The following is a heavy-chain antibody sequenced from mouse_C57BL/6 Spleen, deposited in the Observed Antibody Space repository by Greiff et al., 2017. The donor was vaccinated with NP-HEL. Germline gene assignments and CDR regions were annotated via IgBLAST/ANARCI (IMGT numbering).Heavy chain of an antibody. CDR3: ARALWGYFDY. J-gene: IGHJ2*01. D-gene: IGHD1-1*02. V-gene: IGHV5-4*03. CDR1: GFTFSSYA. Sequence: EVTVEESGGGLVKPGGSLKLSCAASGFTFSSYAMSWVRQTPEKRLEWVATISDGGSYTYYPDNVKGRFTISRDNAKNNLYLQMSHLKSEDTAMYYCARALWGYFDYWGQGTTLTVSS. CDR2: ISDGGSYT.